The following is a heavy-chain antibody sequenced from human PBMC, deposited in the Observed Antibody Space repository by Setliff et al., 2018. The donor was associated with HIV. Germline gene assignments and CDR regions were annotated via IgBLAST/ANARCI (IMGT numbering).Heavy chain of an antibody. J-gene: IGHJ5*02. Sequence: SETLSLTCTVSGDSMNSVSYSWAWLRQSAGKGPEWIGHVYARGSANYNPSLTSRVTISVPTSKNQFSLNLNSVTAADTAVYYCVRPASYNPGSRFDPWGQGTLVTVSS. CDR1: GDSMNSVSYS. V-gene: IGHV4-61*09. D-gene: IGHD1-20*01. CDR3: VRPASYNPGSRFDP. CDR2: VYARGSA.